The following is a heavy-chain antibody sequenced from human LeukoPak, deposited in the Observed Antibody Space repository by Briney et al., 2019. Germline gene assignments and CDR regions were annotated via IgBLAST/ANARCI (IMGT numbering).Heavy chain of an antibody. V-gene: IGHV4-59*01. J-gene: IGHJ4*02. CDR2: IYYSGST. D-gene: IGHD1-26*01. CDR1: GGSISSYY. CDR3: ARESSGSYGFDY. Sequence: SETLSLTCTVSGGSISSYYWSWIRQPPGKGLEWIGYIYYSGSTNYNPSLKSRVTISVDASKNQFSLKLSSVTAADTAVYYCARESSGSYGFDYWGQGTLVTVSS.